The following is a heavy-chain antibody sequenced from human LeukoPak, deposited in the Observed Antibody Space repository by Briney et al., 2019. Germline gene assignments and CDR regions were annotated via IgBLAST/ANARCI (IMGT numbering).Heavy chain of an antibody. V-gene: IGHV4-34*01. J-gene: IGHJ4*02. CDR1: GGSFNDYY. Sequence: PSETLSLTCAVYGGSFNDYYWSWIRQSPGKGLEWIGEINHGGSTNYNPSLKSRVTIPVDTSKNQFSLKLSSVTAADTAVYYCARLRFLLVGGENMGLDWGQGTLVTVSS. CDR3: ARLRFLLVGGENMGLD. CDR2: INHGGST. D-gene: IGHD4/OR15-4a*01.